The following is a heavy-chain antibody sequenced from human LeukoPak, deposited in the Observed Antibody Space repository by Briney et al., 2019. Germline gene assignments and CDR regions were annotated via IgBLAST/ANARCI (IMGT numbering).Heavy chain of an antibody. V-gene: IGHV3-30*03. J-gene: IGHJ4*02. CDR3: AREETDYFDY. CDR2: ISYDENNK. Sequence: PGGSLRLSCAASGFIFRNFGLHWVRQTPGKGLEWVAIISYDENNKFYADSVKGRFTISRDNTKNSLYLQMNSLSPEDTAVYYCAREETDYFDYWGQGTLVTVSS. CDR1: GFIFRNFG.